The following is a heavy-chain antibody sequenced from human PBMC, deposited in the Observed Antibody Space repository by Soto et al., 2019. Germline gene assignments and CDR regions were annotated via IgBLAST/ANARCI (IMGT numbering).Heavy chain of an antibody. J-gene: IGHJ6*02. Sequence: PSETLSLTCTVSGGSISSGDYYWSWIRQPPGKGLEWIGYIYYSGSTYYNPSLKSRVTISVDTSKNQFSLKLSSVTAADTAVYYCASRLRRRYYYYGMDVWGQGTTVTVSS. V-gene: IGHV4-30-4*01. D-gene: IGHD4-17*01. CDR3: ASRLRRRYYYYGMDV. CDR2: IYYSGST. CDR1: GGSISSGDYY.